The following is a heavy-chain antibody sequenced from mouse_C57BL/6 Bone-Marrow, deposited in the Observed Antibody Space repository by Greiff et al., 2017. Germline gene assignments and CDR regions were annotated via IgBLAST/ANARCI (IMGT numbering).Heavy chain of an antibody. Sequence: VQLQESGPELVKPGASVKISCKASGYSFTSYYIHWVKQRPGQGLEWIGWIYPGSGNTKYNEKFKGKATLTADTSSSTAYMQLSSLTSEDSAVYYCARRVVYDGYYFDYWGQGTTLTVSS. J-gene: IGHJ2*01. CDR2: IYPGSGNT. D-gene: IGHD2-3*01. CDR3: ARRVVYDGYYFDY. V-gene: IGHV1-66*01. CDR1: GYSFTSYY.